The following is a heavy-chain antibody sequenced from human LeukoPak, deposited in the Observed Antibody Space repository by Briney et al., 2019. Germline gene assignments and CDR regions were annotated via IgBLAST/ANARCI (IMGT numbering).Heavy chain of an antibody. CDR3: ARSSYDYVWGSYRFHSNWFDP. J-gene: IGHJ5*02. Sequence: SETLSLTCAVYGGSFSGYYWSWIRQPPGKGLEWIGEINHSGSTNYNPSLKSRVTISVDTSKNQFSLKLSSVTAADTAVYYCARSSYDYVWGSYRFHSNWFDPWGQGTLVTVSS. CDR2: INHSGST. CDR1: GGSFSGYY. D-gene: IGHD3-16*02. V-gene: IGHV4-34*01.